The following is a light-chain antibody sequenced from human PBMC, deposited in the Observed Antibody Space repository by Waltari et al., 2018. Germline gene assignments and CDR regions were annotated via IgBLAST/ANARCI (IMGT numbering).Light chain of an antibody. CDR1: SSNIRRTL. CDR2: SNH. CDR3: AAWDGSLEGWV. Sequence: QSVLTQPPSASGTPGQRVTLSCSGRSSNIRRTLVSWYLQVPGTAPKLLIYSNHQRPSGVPERFSGSKSGPSASLAISWLQSEDEGDYYCAAWDGSLEGWVFGGGTRLTVL. J-gene: IGLJ3*02. V-gene: IGLV1-44*01.